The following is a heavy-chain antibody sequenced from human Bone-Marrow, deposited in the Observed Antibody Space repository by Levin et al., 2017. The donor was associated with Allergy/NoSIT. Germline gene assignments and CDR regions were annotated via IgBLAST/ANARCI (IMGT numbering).Heavy chain of an antibody. J-gene: IGHJ3*02. CDR1: GFTFSSYE. Sequence: GGSLRLSCAASGFTFSSYEMNWVRQAPGKGLEWVSYISSSGSTIYYADSVKGRFTISRDNAKNSLYLQMNSLRAEDTAVYYCARTTLRPWNDFSDAFDIWGQGTMVTVSS. V-gene: IGHV3-48*03. D-gene: IGHD1-1*01. CDR2: ISSSGSTI. CDR3: ARTTLRPWNDFSDAFDI.